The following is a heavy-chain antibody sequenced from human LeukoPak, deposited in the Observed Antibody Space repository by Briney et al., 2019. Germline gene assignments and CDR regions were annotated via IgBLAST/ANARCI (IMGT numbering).Heavy chain of an antibody. Sequence: PGRSLRLSCAASGFTFDDYAMHWVRQAPGKGLEWVSGISWNSGSIGYADSVKGRFTISRDNAKNSLYLQMYSLRAEDTALYYCAKGPYYGSGSHIDYWGQGTLVTVSS. CDR3: AKGPYYGSGSHIDY. CDR1: GFTFDDYA. CDR2: ISWNSGSI. D-gene: IGHD3-10*01. V-gene: IGHV3-9*01. J-gene: IGHJ4*02.